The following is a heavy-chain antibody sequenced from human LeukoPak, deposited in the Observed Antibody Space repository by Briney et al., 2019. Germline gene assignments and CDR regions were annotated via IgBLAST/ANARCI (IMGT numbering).Heavy chain of an antibody. J-gene: IGHJ4*02. CDR1: GYSISSGYY. V-gene: IGHV4-38-2*02. Sequence: ASETLSLTCTVSGYSISSGYYWGWIRQPPGKGLEWIGSIYHSGSTYYNPSLKSRVTISVDTSKNQFSLKLSSVTAADTAVYYCARGTMTTVTYWGQGTLVTVSS. CDR3: ARGTMTTVTY. CDR2: IYHSGST. D-gene: IGHD4-17*01.